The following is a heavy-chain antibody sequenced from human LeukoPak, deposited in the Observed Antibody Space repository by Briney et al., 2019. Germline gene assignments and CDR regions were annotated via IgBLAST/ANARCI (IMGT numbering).Heavy chain of an antibody. CDR1: GGSVSSGSYY. CDR2: IYYSGST. Sequence: SETLSLTCTVSGGSVSSGSYYWSWIRQPPGKGLEWIGYIYYSGSTNYNPSLMSRVTMSLDTSKNQFSLKLRSVTAADTAVYYCARANYYDSTGYLPVVYPSDYWGQGTLVTVSS. CDR3: ARANYYDSTGYLPVVYPSDY. V-gene: IGHV4-61*01. J-gene: IGHJ4*02. D-gene: IGHD3-22*01.